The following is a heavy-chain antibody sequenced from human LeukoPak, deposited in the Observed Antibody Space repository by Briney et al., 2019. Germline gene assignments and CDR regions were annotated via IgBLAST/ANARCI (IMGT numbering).Heavy chain of an antibody. CDR2: IYYSGST. J-gene: IGHJ4*02. V-gene: IGHV4-39*01. D-gene: IGHD3-16*01. Sequence: SETLSLTCTVSGGSISSSSHYWGWIRQPPGKGLEWIGSIYYSGSTYYNPSLKSRVTISVDTSKNQFSLKLSSVTAADTAVYYCARLEGENYWGQGTLVTVSS. CDR3: ARLEGENY. CDR1: GGSISSSSHY.